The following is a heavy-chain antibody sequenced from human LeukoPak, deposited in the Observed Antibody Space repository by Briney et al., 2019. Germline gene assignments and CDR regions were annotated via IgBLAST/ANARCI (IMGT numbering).Heavy chain of an antibody. CDR3: AKASYSGSYYEFAYFDY. V-gene: IGHV3-30*18. D-gene: IGHD1-26*01. J-gene: IGHJ4*02. CDR1: GFTFSSYG. CDR2: ISYDGSNK. Sequence: GRSLRLSCAASGFTFSSYGMHWVRQAPGKGLEWVAVISYDGSNKYYADSVKGRFTISRDNSKNTLYLQMNSLRAEDTAVYYCAKASYSGSYYEFAYFDYWGQGTLVTVSP.